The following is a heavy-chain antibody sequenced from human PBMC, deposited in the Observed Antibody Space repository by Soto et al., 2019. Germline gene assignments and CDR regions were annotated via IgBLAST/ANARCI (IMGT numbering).Heavy chain of an antibody. V-gene: IGHV3-30*03. D-gene: IGHD3-10*01. CDR1: GFTFSSYG. Sequence: GGSLRLSCAASGFTFSSYGMHWVRQAPGKGLEWVAVISYDGSNKYYADSVKGRFTISRDNSKNTLYLQMNSLRAEDTAVYYCARDLSIGKALDPWGQGTLVTV. CDR2: ISYDGSNK. CDR3: ARDLSIGKALDP. J-gene: IGHJ5*02.